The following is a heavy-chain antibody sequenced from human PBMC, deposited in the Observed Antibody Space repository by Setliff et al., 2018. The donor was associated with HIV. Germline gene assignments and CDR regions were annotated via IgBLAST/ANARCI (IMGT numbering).Heavy chain of an antibody. Sequence: SETLSLTCTVSGDSISSSEYYWGWIRQPPGKGLEWIGNINYSGRPYHNPSLRRRVTILVDTSKNRFSLKLTSVTAADTAVYYCARHYAAPGAFDIWGQGTMVTVSS. CDR1: GDSISSSEYY. D-gene: IGHD2-15*01. V-gene: IGHV4-39*01. CDR3: ARHYAAPGAFDI. J-gene: IGHJ3*02. CDR2: INYSGRP.